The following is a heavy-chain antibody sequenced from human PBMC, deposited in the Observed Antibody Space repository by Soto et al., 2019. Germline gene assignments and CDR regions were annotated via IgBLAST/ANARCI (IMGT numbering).Heavy chain of an antibody. CDR3: ARVCPNGVCFDY. CDR2: ISGSGGST. V-gene: IGHV3-23*01. D-gene: IGHD2-8*01. CDR1: GFTFSSYA. Sequence: LRLSCAASGFTFSSYAMSWVRQAPGKGLGWVSAISGSGGSTYYADSVKGRFTISRDNSKNTLYLQMNSLRAEDTAVYYCARVCPNGVCFDYWGQGTLVTVSS. J-gene: IGHJ4*02.